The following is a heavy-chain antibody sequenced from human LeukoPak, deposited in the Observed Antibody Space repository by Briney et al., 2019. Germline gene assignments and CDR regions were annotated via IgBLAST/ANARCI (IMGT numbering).Heavy chain of an antibody. CDR1: GFTFSIYW. CDR3: TFSSYGDHVGVDAFDI. Sequence: GGSLRLSCAASGFTFSIYWMHWVRQAPGKGLVWVSRINSDGRSTNYADSVKGRFTISRDNAKNTLHLQMNSLRAEDTAVYYCTFSSYGDHVGVDAFDIWGQGTMVTVSP. D-gene: IGHD4-17*01. CDR2: INSDGRST. J-gene: IGHJ3*02. V-gene: IGHV3-74*01.